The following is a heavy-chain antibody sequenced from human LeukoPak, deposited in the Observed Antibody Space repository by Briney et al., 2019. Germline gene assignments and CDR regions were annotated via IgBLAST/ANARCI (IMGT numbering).Heavy chain of an antibody. J-gene: IGHJ3*02. V-gene: IGHV4-59*01. CDR2: IYYSGST. CDR3: ARDTGLDDFWSGVRWYAFDI. D-gene: IGHD3-3*01. CDR1: GVSISSYY. Sequence: TPSETLSLTCTVSGVSISSYYWSWIRQPPGKGLEWIGYIYYSGSTNYNPSLKSRVTISVDTSKNQFSLKLSSVTAADTAVYFCARDTGLDDFWSGVRWYAFDIWGQGTMVTVSS.